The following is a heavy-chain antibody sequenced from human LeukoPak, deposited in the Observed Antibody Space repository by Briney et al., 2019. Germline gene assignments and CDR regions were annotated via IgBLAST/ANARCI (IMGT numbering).Heavy chain of an antibody. CDR3: ARGRTNDFNTFDY. V-gene: IGHV1-46*01. CDR2: INPSGDNT. J-gene: IGHJ4*02. Sequence: GASVKVSCKASGYTFTNYYMHWVRQAPGQGLEWMAIINPSGDNTNYAQKFQGRVTMTRDTPTSTVYMELSSLRSDDTAVYYCARGRTNDFNTFDYWGQGTLVTVSS. D-gene: IGHD1-1*01. CDR1: GYTFTNYY.